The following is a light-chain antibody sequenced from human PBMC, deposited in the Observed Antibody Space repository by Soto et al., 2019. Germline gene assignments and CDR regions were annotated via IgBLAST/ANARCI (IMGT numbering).Light chain of an antibody. Sequence: QSALTQPASVSGSPGQSITISCTGTSSDVGGYNYVSWYQQHPGKAPKLMIYDVSNRPSGVSNRFSGSKSGNTASLTISGPQAEDEAEDYYSSYTSSSTLVVFGGGTKVTVL. V-gene: IGLV2-14*01. CDR2: DVS. J-gene: IGLJ2*01. CDR1: SSDVGGYNY. CDR3: SSYTSSSTLVV.